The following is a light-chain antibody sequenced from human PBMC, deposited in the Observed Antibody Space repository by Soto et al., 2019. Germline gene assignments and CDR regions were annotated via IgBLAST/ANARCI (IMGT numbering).Light chain of an antibody. CDR2: GAS. CDR1: QSVSSN. CDR3: QQYNNWPRT. J-gene: IGKJ1*01. V-gene: IGKV3-15*01. Sequence: EIVMTQSPATLSVSPGERATLSCRASQSVSSNLAWYQQKPGQAPRLLIFGASTRATGIPARFGGSGSGTEFPLTISSLQSEDFTVYYCQQYNNWPRTFGQGTKVEIK.